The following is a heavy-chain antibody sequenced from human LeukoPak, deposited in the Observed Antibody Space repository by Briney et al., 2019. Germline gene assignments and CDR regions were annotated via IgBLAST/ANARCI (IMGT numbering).Heavy chain of an antibody. CDR3: ARDIRHNFQFLDQYYFHF. Sequence: PGRSLRLSCAASGFTFSSYAMSWVRQAPGKGLEWVSAISGSGGSTYYADSVKGRFTISRDNSKNTLYLQMNSLRGDDTAVYYCARDIRHNFQFLDQYYFHFWGQGTRVTVSS. J-gene: IGHJ4*02. D-gene: IGHD1-1*01. V-gene: IGHV3-23*01. CDR2: ISGSGGST. CDR1: GFTFSSYA.